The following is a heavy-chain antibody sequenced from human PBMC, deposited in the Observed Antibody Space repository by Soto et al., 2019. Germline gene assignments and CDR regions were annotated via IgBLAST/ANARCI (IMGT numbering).Heavy chain of an antibody. Sequence: QMRLVESGGGVVQPGRSLSLSCLVSGFTLGYYGTHWVRQAPGKGLEWVAHLSYDGVYTAYADSVKRRFTISSDSAKITLFLQMDSLTTEDTAVYYCSKGQRGSSDGMDVWGQGTNVTVSS. CDR2: LSYDGVYT. D-gene: IGHD3-22*01. CDR1: GFTLGYYG. CDR3: SKGQRGSSDGMDV. J-gene: IGHJ6*02. V-gene: IGHV3-30*18.